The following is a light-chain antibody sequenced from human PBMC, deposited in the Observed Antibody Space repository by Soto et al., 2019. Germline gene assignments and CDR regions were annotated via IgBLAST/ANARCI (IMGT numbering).Light chain of an antibody. Sequence: DIEMTRTPSFVSASLADRLTITSRASQGISSWSAWYQQKPGKAPKLLIYAATILQSGVPSRFSGSESGTDFSLTISSLQPEDFATYFCQQSSDFPLTFGGGTKV. CDR1: QGISSW. J-gene: IGKJ4*01. CDR2: AAT. V-gene: IGKV1D-12*01. CDR3: QQSSDFPLT.